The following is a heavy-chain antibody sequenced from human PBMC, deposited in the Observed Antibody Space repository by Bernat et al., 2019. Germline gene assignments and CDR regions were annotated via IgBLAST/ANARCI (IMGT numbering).Heavy chain of an antibody. D-gene: IGHD6-6*01. CDR2: ISYDGSNK. CDR1: GFTFSSYA. J-gene: IGHJ4*02. V-gene: IGHV3-30*01. Sequence: QVQLVESGGGVVQPGRSLRLSCAASGFTFSSYAMHWVRQAPGKGLEWVAVISYDGSNKYYADSVKGRFTISRDNSKNTLYLQMNSLSAEDTAVYYCARGTGPSIAAHEHGGHDYWGQGTLVTVSS. CDR3: ARGTGPSIAAHEHGGHDY.